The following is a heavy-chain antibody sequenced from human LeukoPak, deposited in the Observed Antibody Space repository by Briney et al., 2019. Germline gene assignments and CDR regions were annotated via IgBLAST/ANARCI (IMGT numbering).Heavy chain of an antibody. CDR1: GYTFTGYY. J-gene: IGHJ4*02. Sequence: ASVKVSCKASGYTFTGYYIQWVRQAPAQGLEWMGWVNPNSGGTKYLQKFQGRVTMTRDTSISTAYVDLSRLRSDDTAIYYCARVAVAGTFEYYFDYWGQGCLVIVSS. CDR2: VNPNSGGT. CDR3: ARVAVAGTFEYYFDY. V-gene: IGHV1-2*02. D-gene: IGHD6-19*01.